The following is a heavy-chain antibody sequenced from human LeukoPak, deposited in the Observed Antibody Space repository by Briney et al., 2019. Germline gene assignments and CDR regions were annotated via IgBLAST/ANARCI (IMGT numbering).Heavy chain of an antibody. D-gene: IGHD4-17*01. CDR1: EFTFSSFG. V-gene: IGHV3-48*01. Sequence: GGSLRLSCSASEFTFSSFGMNWVRQAPGKGLEWVSYISSSSSTIYYADSVKGRFTISRDNAKNSLYLQMNSLRAEDTAVYYCARAPTVTTPKTFGYWGQGTLVTVSS. CDR3: ARAPTVTTPKTFGY. CDR2: ISSSSSTI. J-gene: IGHJ4*02.